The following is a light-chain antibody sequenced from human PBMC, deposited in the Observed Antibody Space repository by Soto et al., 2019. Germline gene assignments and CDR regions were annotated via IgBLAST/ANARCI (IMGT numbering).Light chain of an antibody. J-gene: IGKJ4*01. CDR3: QHYNTYPLT. CDR1: QSISSW. V-gene: IGKV1-5*03. Sequence: DIQMTQSPSTLSASVGDRVTITCRASQSISSWLAWYQHKPWKAPNLLIYKASSLESGVPSRFSGSGSGTEFTLTISSLQPDDFATYYCQHYNTYPLTFGGGTKVEIK. CDR2: KAS.